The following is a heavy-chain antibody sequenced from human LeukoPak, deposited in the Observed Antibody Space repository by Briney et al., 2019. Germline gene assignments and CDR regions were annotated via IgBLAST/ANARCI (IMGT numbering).Heavy chain of an antibody. CDR1: GASVSSGDHH. J-gene: IGHJ3*02. CDR2: IYYSGST. CDR3: ARMYYYDSSGSGSLAFDI. Sequence: PSETLSLTCIVSGASVSSGDHHWSWIRQPPGTGLEWIGYIYYSGSTNYNPSLKSRVTISVDTSKNQFSLKLSSVTAADTAVYYCARMYYYDSSGSGSLAFDIWGQGTMVTVSS. D-gene: IGHD3-22*01. V-gene: IGHV4-61*08.